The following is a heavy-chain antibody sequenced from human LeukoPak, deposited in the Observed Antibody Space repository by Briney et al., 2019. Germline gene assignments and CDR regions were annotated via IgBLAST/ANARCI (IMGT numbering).Heavy chain of an antibody. V-gene: IGHV1-46*01. Sequence: ASVKVSCKASGHTFTTFFMHWVRHAPGQGLEWMGMINPSGDSTSYAQKFQGRVNMTRDTSTRTVYMELSSLRSEDTAFYYCAKAERVATSGPDDWGQGTLVTVSS. CDR1: GHTFTTFF. CDR3: AKAERVATSGPDD. J-gene: IGHJ4*02. CDR2: INPSGDST. D-gene: IGHD5-12*01.